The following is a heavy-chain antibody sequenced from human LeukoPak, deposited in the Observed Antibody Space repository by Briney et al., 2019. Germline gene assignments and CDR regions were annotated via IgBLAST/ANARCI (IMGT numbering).Heavy chain of an antibody. D-gene: IGHD3-3*01. CDR2: ISYDGSNK. CDR3: AREEVFTIFGVVPYYYYYMDV. Sequence: GRSLRLSCAASGFTFSSYAMHWVRQAPGKGLEWVAVISYDGSNKYYADSVKGRFTISRDNAKNSLYLQMNSLRAEDTALYYCAREEVFTIFGVVPYYYYYMDVWGKGTTVTVSS. V-gene: IGHV3-30*04. CDR1: GFTFSSYA. J-gene: IGHJ6*03.